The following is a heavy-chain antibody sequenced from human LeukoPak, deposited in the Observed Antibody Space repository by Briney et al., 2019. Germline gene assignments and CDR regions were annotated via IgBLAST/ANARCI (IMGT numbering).Heavy chain of an antibody. V-gene: IGHV3-30*02. D-gene: IGHD3-10*01. J-gene: IGHJ3*02. CDR2: IRYDGSNK. Sequence: GGSLRLSCAASGFTFSSYGMHWVRQAPGRGLEWVAFIRYDGSNKYYADSVKGRFTISRDNSKNTLYLQMNSLRAEDTAVYYCAKAPSGGEQRDAFDIWGQRTMVTVSS. CDR1: GFTFSSYG. CDR3: AKAPSGGEQRDAFDI.